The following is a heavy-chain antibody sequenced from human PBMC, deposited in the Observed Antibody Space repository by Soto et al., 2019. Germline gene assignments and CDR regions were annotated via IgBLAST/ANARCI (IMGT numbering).Heavy chain of an antibody. V-gene: IGHV3-23*01. Sequence: EVQLLESGGGLVQPGGPLRLSCEASGFTFSKYDMTWVRQAPGKGLDWVSTISGSGASTYYADSVKGRFTISRDNSKNTVYLQMNSLCVEDTALYYCANRNYYAKSGYTYPYFDFWGQGSLVTVSS. CDR1: GFTFSKYD. CDR3: ANRNYYAKSGYTYPYFDF. D-gene: IGHD3-22*01. CDR2: ISGSGAST. J-gene: IGHJ4*02.